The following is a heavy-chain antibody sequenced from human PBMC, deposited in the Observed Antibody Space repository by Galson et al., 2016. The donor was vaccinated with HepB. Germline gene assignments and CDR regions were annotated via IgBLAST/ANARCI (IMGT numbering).Heavy chain of an antibody. V-gene: IGHV3-20*04. Sequence: SLRLSCAVSGFSFADYGMSWVRQAPGKGLEWASGISWTGGRTGYGDSVKGRFTISRDNAKNSLYLQMSGLTVEDTALYYCARVDGSGNYVNVQFDHWGQGTLVTVSS. J-gene: IGHJ4*02. CDR2: ISWTGGRT. CDR3: ARVDGSGNYVNVQFDH. CDR1: GFSFADYG. D-gene: IGHD3-10*01.